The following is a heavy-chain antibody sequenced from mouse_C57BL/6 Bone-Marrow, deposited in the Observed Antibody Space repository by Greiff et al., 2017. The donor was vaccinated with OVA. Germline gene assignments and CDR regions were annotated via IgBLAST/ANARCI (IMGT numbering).Heavy chain of an antibody. CDR1: GYTFTSYW. J-gene: IGHJ4*01. V-gene: IGHV1-62-3*01. CDR3: ARSPYGNYEAMDY. D-gene: IGHD2-1*01. Sequence: QVQLQQPGAELVKPGASVKLSCKASGYTFTSYWMHWVKQRPGRGLEWIGRIDPNSGGTKYNEKFKSKATLTVDTSSSTEYMELHSLTSEDSAVYYCARSPYGNYEAMDYWGQGTSVTVSS. CDR2: IDPNSGGT.